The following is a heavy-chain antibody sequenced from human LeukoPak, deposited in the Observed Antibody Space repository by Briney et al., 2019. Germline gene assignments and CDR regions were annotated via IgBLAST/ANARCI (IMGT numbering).Heavy chain of an antibody. CDR2: VYGGDAA. D-gene: IGHD3-22*01. J-gene: IGHJ4*02. CDR1: GFTVSSNY. Sequence: GGSLRLSCAASGFTVSSNYMTWVRQAPGKGLEWVLVVYGGDAAYYADSVKGRFTISRDSSKNTLYLQMNSLRAEDTAVYYCARRSYDTSGYSAFDYWGQGTLVTVSS. V-gene: IGHV3-66*04. CDR3: ARRSYDTSGYSAFDY.